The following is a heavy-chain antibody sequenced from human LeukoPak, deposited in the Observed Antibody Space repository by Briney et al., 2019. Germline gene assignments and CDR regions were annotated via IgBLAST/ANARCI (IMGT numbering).Heavy chain of an antibody. CDR3: TRVFVGDEYSSSGY. J-gene: IGHJ4*02. CDR2: INSDGSST. CDR1: GLTFSRYY. Sequence: RPGGSLRLSCAASGLTFSRYYMHWVRQAPGKGLVWVSRINSDGSSTTYADSVKGRFTISRDNAENTLYLQMNSLKVEDTAVYYCTRVFVGDEYSSSGYWGQGTLVTVSS. V-gene: IGHV3-74*01. D-gene: IGHD6-13*01.